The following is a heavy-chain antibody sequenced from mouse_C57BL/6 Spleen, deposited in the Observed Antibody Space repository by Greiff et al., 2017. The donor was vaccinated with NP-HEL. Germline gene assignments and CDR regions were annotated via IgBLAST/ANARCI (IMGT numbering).Heavy chain of an antibody. CDR1: GYTFTSYW. D-gene: IGHD1-1*01. Sequence: QVQLQQPGAELVMPGASVKLSCKASGYTFTSYWMHWVKQRPGQGLEWIGEIDPSDSYTNYNQKFKGKSTLTVDKSSSTAYMQLSSLTSEDSAVYYCARGNYGSSSPTWYFDVWGTRTTVTVSS. CDR2: IDPSDSYT. V-gene: IGHV1-69*01. CDR3: ARGNYGSSSPTWYFDV. J-gene: IGHJ1*03.